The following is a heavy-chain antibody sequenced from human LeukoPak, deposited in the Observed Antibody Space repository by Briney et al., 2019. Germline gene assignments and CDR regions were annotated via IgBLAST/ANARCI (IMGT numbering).Heavy chain of an antibody. V-gene: IGHV4-59*01. CDR2: IYYSGST. D-gene: IGHD5-24*01. CDR1: GGSISIYY. CDR3: AMSRDGYNCGY. J-gene: IGHJ4*02. Sequence: SETLSLTCTVSGGSISIYYWSWIRQPPGKGVEWIGYIYYSGSTNYNPSLKSRVTISVDTSKIQFSLKLSSVTAADTAVYYCAMSRDGYNCGYWGQGNLVTVSS.